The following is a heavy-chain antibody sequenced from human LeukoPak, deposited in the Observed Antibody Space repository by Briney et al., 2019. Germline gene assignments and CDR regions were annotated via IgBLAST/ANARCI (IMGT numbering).Heavy chain of an antibody. CDR2: ISWNSGSI. D-gene: IGHD3-22*01. CDR1: GFTFDDYA. V-gene: IGHV3-9*01. Sequence: GGSLRLSCAASGFTFDDYAMHWVRQAPGKGLEWVSGISWNSGSIGYADSVKGRFTISRDNAKNSLYLQMNSLRAEDTALYYCAKGEGPYYYDSSGYPNYWGQGTLVTVSS. CDR3: AKGEGPYYYDSSGYPNY. J-gene: IGHJ4*02.